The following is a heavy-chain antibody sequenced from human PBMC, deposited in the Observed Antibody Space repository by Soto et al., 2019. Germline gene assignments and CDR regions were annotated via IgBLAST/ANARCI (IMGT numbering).Heavy chain of an antibody. CDR2: ISYDGSNK. J-gene: IGHJ5*02. Sequence: LRLSCAASGFTFSSYCMHWVRQAPGKGLEWVAVISYDGSNKYYADSVKGRFTISRDNSKNTLYLQMNSLRAEDTAVYYCAKAATDSSGYYRFDPWGQGTLVTVSS. CDR1: GFTFSSYC. V-gene: IGHV3-30*18. D-gene: IGHD3-22*01. CDR3: AKAATDSSGYYRFDP.